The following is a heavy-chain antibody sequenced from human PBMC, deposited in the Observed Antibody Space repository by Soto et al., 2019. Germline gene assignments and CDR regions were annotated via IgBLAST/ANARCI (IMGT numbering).Heavy chain of an antibody. CDR1: GGSVSSGSYY. D-gene: IGHD1-26*01. CDR2: IYYSGST. J-gene: IGHJ3*02. CDR3: AGGPVLVGARAFGGDDI. V-gene: IGHV4-61*01. Sequence: SETLSLTCTVSGGSVSSGSYYWSWIRQPPGKGLEWIGYIYYSGSTNYNPSLKSRVTISVDTSKNQFSLKLSSVTAADTAVYYCAGGPVLVGARAFGGDDIWGQGTMVTVSS.